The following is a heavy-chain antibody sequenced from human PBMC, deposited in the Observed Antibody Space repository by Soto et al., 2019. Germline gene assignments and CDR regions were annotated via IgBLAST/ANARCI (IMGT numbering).Heavy chain of an antibody. CDR1: GFMFNNYW. Sequence: PGGSLRLSCAASGFMFNNYWMSWVRQAPGKGLEWVANIKQDGRKTYYVDSVKGRFTISRDNAKNSLYLEMNSLRADDSAVYYCSPRLDYWGQGTLVTVSS. J-gene: IGHJ4*02. V-gene: IGHV3-7*01. CDR3: SPRLDY. CDR2: IKQDGRKT.